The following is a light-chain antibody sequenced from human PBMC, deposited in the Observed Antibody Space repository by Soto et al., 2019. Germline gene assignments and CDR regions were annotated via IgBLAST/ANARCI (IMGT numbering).Light chain of an antibody. Sequence: QSALTQPASVSGSPGQSITISCTGTNNDVANYNHVSWYQQHPGKAPKLRIYEGSKRPSGVSNRISGSKSANAASVTISGRQDEDEAHYYCCSYAGSTTGVFGGRTTLTVL. CDR2: EGS. V-gene: IGLV2-23*01. CDR1: NNDVANYNH. J-gene: IGLJ3*02. CDR3: CSYAGSTTGV.